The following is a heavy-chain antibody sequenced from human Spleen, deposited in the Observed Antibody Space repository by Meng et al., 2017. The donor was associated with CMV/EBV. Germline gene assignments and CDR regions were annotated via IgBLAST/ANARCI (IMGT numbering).Heavy chain of an antibody. CDR2: IYWDDDK. CDR1: GFSLSTSGMG. CDR3: AHRDYCSGGTCTFDY. J-gene: IGHJ4*02. V-gene: IGHV2-5*02. D-gene: IGHD2-15*01. Sequence: SGFSLSTSGMGVGWIRQPPGEALEWLALIYWDDDKRYSPSLKSRLTITKDTSKNQVVLTMTNMDPVDTATYYCAHRDYCSGGTCTFDYWGQGTLVTVSS.